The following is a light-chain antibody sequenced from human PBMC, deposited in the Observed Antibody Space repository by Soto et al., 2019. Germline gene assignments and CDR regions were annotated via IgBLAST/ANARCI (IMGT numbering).Light chain of an antibody. CDR3: QQYEALWT. CDR2: DAS. CDR1: PRINSW. J-gene: IGKJ1*01. Sequence: DIQMTQSPSTLSASVGDRVTITCRASPRINSWLAWYQQKPGKAPNLLIYDASTLESGVPSRFSGSGSGTEFTLTITSLQPGDFATYYCQQYEALWTFGQGNKVEIK. V-gene: IGKV1-5*01.